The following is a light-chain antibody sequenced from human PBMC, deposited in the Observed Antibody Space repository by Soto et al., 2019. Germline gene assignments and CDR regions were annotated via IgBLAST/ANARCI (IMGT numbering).Light chain of an antibody. Sequence: EIVLTQSPGTLSLSPGERATLSCRASQSVSSTYLAWYQQKPGQAPRLLIYGASSSATGIPVRFSGSGSETENSLTITRIEPADFAVYYWRQYGSTSLYSFGPGTKVEI. CDR3: RQYGSTSLYS. CDR1: QSVSSTY. V-gene: IGKV3-20*01. CDR2: GAS. J-gene: IGKJ3*01.